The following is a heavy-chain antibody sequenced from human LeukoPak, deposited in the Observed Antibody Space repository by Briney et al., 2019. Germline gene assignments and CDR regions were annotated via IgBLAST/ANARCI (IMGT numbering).Heavy chain of an antibody. J-gene: IGHJ6*03. D-gene: IGHD3-3*01. CDR1: GYTFTSYG. V-gene: IGHV1-18*01. CDR3: ARDGRVLRFLEWLSVKPDYMDV. CDR2: ISAYNGNT. Sequence: ASVKVSCKASGYTFTSYGISWVRQAPGQGLEWMGWISAYNGNTNYAQKLQGRVTMTTDTSTSTAYMELRSLRSDGTAVYYCARDGRVLRFLEWLSVKPDYMDVWGKGTTLTVSS.